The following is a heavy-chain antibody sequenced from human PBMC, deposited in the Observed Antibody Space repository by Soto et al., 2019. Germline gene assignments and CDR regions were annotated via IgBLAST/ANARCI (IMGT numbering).Heavy chain of an antibody. V-gene: IGHV4-39*01. Sequence: PSETLSLTWTVSGDSISSSSYYWGWIRQPPGKGLEWIGSIYYSGSTYYNPSLKSRVTISVDTSKNQFSLKLSSVTAADTAVYYCARPYYDILTGYYYFDYWGQGTLVTVSS. D-gene: IGHD3-9*01. CDR1: GDSISSSSYY. CDR2: IYYSGST. CDR3: ARPYYDILTGYYYFDY. J-gene: IGHJ4*02.